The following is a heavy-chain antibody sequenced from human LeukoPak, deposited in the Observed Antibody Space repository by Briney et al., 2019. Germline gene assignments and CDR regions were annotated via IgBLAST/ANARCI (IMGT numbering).Heavy chain of an antibody. Sequence: SETLSLTCTVSGGSISSYYWSWIRQPPGKGLEWIGYIYYSGSTNYNPSLKSRVTISVDTPKNQFSLKLSSVTAADTAVYYCARARGDDYVWGSYREYYFDYWGQGTLVTVSS. CDR3: ARARGDDYVWGSYREYYFDY. CDR1: GGSISSYY. V-gene: IGHV4-59*01. J-gene: IGHJ4*02. D-gene: IGHD3-16*02. CDR2: IYYSGST.